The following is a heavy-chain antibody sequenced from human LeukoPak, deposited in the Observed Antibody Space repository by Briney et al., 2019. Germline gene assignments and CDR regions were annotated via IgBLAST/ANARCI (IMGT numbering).Heavy chain of an antibody. V-gene: IGHV1-18*01. Sequence: ASVKVSCKASGYTFTSYGISWVRQAPGQGLEWMGWISAYNGNTNYAQKLQGRVTMTTDTSTSTAYMELRSLRSDDTAVYYCARDQELWFGELSLDYWGQGTLVTVSS. J-gene: IGHJ4*02. CDR1: GYTFTSYG. CDR2: ISAYNGNT. CDR3: ARDQELWFGELSLDY. D-gene: IGHD3-10*01.